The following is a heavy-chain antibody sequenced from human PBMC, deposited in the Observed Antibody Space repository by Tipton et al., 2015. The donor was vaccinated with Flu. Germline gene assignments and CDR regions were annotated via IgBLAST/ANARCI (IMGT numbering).Heavy chain of an antibody. V-gene: IGHV4-61*02. CDR1: GDSMNSGSYY. CDR2: VSSTGST. Sequence: TLSLTCTMSGDSMNSGSYYWTWIRQPAGKGLEWIGRVSSTGSTTYNPSLKSRVIISVDTSRNQFSLRLSSVTAADSAVYFCAREWQLLPYDVFNAWGQGTVVTVSA. CDR3: AREWQLLPYDVFNA. D-gene: IGHD2-21*02. J-gene: IGHJ3*01.